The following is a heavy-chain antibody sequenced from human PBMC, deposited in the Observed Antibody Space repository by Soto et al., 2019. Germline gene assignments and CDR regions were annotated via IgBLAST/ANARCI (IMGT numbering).Heavy chain of an antibody. CDR2: IYYSGST. CDR1: GGSISSYY. D-gene: IGHD6-19*01. J-gene: IGHJ5*02. Sequence: SETLSLTCTVSGGSISSYYWSWIRQPPGKGLEWIGYIYYSGSTNYNPSLKSRVTISVDTSKNQFSLKLSSVTAADTAVYYCARDGLSSGWYRSLGYWFDPWGQGTLVTVPQ. CDR3: ARDGLSSGWYRSLGYWFDP. V-gene: IGHV4-59*01.